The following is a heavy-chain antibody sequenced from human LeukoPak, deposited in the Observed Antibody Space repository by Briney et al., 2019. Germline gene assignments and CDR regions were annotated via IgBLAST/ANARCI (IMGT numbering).Heavy chain of an antibody. D-gene: IGHD6-13*01. V-gene: IGHV4-4*09. CDR3: ASTAADYYSYYYYYMDV. J-gene: IGHJ6*03. Sequence: SETLSLTCSVSGGSISSYYWSWIRQPPGKGLERIGYIYSSGSTNYNPSLKSRVTISGDTSKNQFSLKLTSVTAADTAVYYCASTAADYYSYYYYYMDVWGKGTTVTVSS. CDR1: GGSISSYY. CDR2: IYSSGST.